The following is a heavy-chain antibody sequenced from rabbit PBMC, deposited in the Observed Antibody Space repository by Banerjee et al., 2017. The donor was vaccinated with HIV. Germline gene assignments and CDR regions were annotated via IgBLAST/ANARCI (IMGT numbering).Heavy chain of an antibody. CDR1: GFSFSSSYY. CDR2: IAGSSSGFT. D-gene: IGHD8-1*01. V-gene: IGHV1S45*01. Sequence: QEQLVESGGGLVQPEGSLTLTCTASGFSFSSSYYMCWVRQAPGKGLEWISCIAGSSSGFTYSATWAKGRFTISKTSSTTVTLQMTSLTVADTATYFCATWAASTYYSLWGPGTLVTVS. CDR3: ATWAASTYYSL. J-gene: IGHJ4*01.